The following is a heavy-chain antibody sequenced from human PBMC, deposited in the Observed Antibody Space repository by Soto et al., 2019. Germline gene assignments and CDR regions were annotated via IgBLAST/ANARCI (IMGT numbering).Heavy chain of an antibody. Sequence: GESLKISCKGAGYSFTSYWIGWVRQMPGKGLEWMGIIYPGDSDTRYSPSFQGQVTITRDRSMSTAYMELSSLRSEDTAMYYCARSDARNAFDIWGQGTMVTVSS. CDR1: GYSFTSYW. J-gene: IGHJ3*02. CDR2: IYPGDSDT. CDR3: ARSDARNAFDI. V-gene: IGHV5-51*01.